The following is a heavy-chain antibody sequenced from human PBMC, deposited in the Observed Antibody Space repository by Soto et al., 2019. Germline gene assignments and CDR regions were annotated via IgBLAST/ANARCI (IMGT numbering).Heavy chain of an antibody. CDR2: IYPNDGGT. CDR1: GYTFTNYY. Sequence: QVQLVQSGAEVKKPGASMKVSCKASGYTFTNYYIYWVRQAPGQGLEWMGWIYPNDGGTNYAQKFQGRVTMTGDTSISTAYMELSRLSSDDTAVYYCASGRDRGSSESSFAYWGQGTLVTVSS. V-gene: IGHV1-2*02. J-gene: IGHJ4*02. CDR3: ASGRDRGSSESSFAY. D-gene: IGHD6-6*01.